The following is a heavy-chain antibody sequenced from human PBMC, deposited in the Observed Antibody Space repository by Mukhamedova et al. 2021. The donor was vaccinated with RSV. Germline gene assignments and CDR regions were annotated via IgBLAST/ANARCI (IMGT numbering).Heavy chain of an antibody. V-gene: IGHV1-46*01. J-gene: IGHJ3*02. Sequence: GIINPSGGSTSYAQKFQGRVTMTRDTSTSTVYMELSSLRSEDTAVYYCARERKIGYCSSTCCGDALDIWGQGTMVTVSS. CDR2: INPSGGST. D-gene: IGHD2-2*01. CDR3: ARERKIGYCSSTCCGDALDI.